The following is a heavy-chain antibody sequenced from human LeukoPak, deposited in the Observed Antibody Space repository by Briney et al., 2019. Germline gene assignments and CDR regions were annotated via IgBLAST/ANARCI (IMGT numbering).Heavy chain of an antibody. Sequence: PGGSLRLSCAASGFTFSDYYMSWIRQAPGKGLEWVSYISSSSSYTNYADSVKGRFTISRDNAKNSLYLQMNSLRAEDTAVYYCAREGDYGGTLQGYGMDVWGQGTTVTVSS. V-gene: IGHV3-11*05. CDR2: ISSSSSYT. J-gene: IGHJ6*02. D-gene: IGHD4-23*01. CDR3: AREGDYGGTLQGYGMDV. CDR1: GFTFSDYY.